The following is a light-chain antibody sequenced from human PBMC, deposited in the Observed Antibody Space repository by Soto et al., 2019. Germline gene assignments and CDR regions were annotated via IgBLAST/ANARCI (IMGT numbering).Light chain of an antibody. CDR2: DVN. CDR1: RSDIGAYNF. V-gene: IGLV2-14*03. CDR3: TSWTTSTTMI. J-gene: IGLJ2*01. Sequence: QSALTQPASVSGSPGQSITISCTGTRSDIGAYNFVSWYQQHPGEVPKLMLYDVNVRPSGVSNRFSGSKSGNTASLTISGLHAEDEAAYYCTSWTTSTTMIFGGGTKVTVL.